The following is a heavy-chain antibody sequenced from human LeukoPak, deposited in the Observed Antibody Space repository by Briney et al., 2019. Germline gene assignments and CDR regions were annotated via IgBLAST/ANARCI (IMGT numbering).Heavy chain of an antibody. CDR1: GFTFSGFA. D-gene: IGHD6-19*01. Sequence: GGSLRLSCAASGFTFSGFAMSWVRQAPGKGLEWVSAVSNSGGSTYYADSVKGRFTISRDNSKNTLYLQMNSLRAEDTAVYYCAKVTRAAVAGYFDYWGQGTLVTVSS. CDR2: VSNSGGST. V-gene: IGHV3-23*01. CDR3: AKVTRAAVAGYFDY. J-gene: IGHJ4*02.